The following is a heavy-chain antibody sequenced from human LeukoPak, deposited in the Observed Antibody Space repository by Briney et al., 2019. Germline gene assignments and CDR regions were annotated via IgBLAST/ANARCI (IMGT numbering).Heavy chain of an antibody. J-gene: IGHJ4*02. D-gene: IGHD2-8*01. CDR3: ARVGGMVYAIDY. Sequence: SETLSLTCTVYGVSFSGYYWGWIRQPPGKGLEWIGSIYYSGSTYYNPSLKSRVTISVDTSKNQFSLKLSSVTAADTAVYYCARVGGMVYAIDYWGQGTLVTVSS. CDR2: IYYSGST. CDR1: GVSFSGYY. V-gene: IGHV4-39*07.